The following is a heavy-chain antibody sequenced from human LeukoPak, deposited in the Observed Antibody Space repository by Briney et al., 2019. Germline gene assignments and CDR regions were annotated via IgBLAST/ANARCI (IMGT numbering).Heavy chain of an antibody. CDR3: AKDGFYYFDY. CDR1: GFTFRTSG. V-gene: IGHV3-30*18. D-gene: IGHD3-10*01. CDR2: ISYDTNNK. Sequence: GGSLRLSCVASGFTFRTSGMHWVRQAPGKGLEWVAIISYDTNNKLYADSVKGLFTISRDNSKNTLYLQLNSLRPEDTAVYYCAKDGFYYFDYWGQGTLVTVSS. J-gene: IGHJ4*02.